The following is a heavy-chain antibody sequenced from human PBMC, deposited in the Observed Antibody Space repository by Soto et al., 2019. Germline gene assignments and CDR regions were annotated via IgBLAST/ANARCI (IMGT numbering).Heavy chain of an antibody. J-gene: IGHJ4*02. V-gene: IGHV4-61*01. CDR1: GGSVSSGSYY. D-gene: IGHD3-22*01. CDR2: IYYSGST. CDR3: ARDRGYYDSSGYYYVFDY. Sequence: QVQLQESGPGLVKPSETLSLTCTVSGGSVSSGSYYWSWIRQPPGKGLEWIGYIYYSGSTNYNPSLKRRVTISVDTSKNQFSLKLSSVTAADTAVYYCARDRGYYDSSGYYYVFDYWGQGTLVTVSS.